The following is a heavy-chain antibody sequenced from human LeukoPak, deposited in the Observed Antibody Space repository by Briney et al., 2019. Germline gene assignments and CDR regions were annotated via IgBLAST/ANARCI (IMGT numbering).Heavy chain of an antibody. J-gene: IGHJ4*02. CDR1: GGTFSSYA. Sequence: ASVKVSCKASGGTFSSYAISWVRQAPGQGLEWMGGIIPIFGTANYAQKFQGRVTITADESTSTAYMELSSLRSEDTAVYYCASTLGHRYYFDYWGQGTLVTVSS. CDR2: IIPIFGTA. D-gene: IGHD1-14*01. V-gene: IGHV1-69*13. CDR3: ASTLGHRYYFDY.